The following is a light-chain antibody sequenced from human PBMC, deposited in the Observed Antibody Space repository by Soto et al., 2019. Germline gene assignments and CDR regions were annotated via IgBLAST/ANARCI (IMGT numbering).Light chain of an antibody. CDR3: QQYGSSPWT. J-gene: IGKJ1*01. CDR1: QSVSSSY. CDR2: GAS. Sequence: EIVLTQSPGTLSLSPGERATLSCRASQSVSSSYLAWYQQKPGQAPRLLIYGASSRATGIPDRFSGSGSGTEFSHTSSKLEPGDVAVYDCQQYGSSPWTFGQGPKV. V-gene: IGKV3-20*01.